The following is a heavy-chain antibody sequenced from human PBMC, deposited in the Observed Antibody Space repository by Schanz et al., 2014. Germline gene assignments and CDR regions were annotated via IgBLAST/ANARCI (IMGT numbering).Heavy chain of an antibody. D-gene: IGHD1-7*01. Sequence: VQLVESGGGVVQPGRSLRLSCAASGFTFSSYGMHWVRQAPGKGLEWLGRVRNRRNSDIIEYAASVEGRFTISRDESKNSVYLQMNSLQTDDTAVYYCFSMHYGNSVYWGQGTLVTVSS. CDR2: VRNRRNSDII. V-gene: IGHV3-72*01. CDR1: GFTFSSYG. J-gene: IGHJ4*02. CDR3: FSMHYGNSVY.